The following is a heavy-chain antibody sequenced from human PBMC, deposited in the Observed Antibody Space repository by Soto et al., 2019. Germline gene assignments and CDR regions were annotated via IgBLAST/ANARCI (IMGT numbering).Heavy chain of an antibody. CDR1: GFKFNNTW. CDR2: IKRKNDGETR. V-gene: IGHV3-15*07. Sequence: EVQLVESGGGSVKPGGSLRLSCAASGFKFNNTWMNWVRQAPGKGLEWVGRIKRKNDGETREYAAPVQGRFIISRDDSKNTLYLEMNGLKTEDTAVYYCVTDREVGMEGWGYWGHGTLATVSS. CDR3: VTDREVGMEGWGY. J-gene: IGHJ4*01. D-gene: IGHD1-26*01.